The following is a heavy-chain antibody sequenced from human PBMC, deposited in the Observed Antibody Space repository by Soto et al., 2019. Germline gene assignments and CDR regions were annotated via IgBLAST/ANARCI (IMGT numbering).Heavy chain of an antibody. V-gene: IGHV3-48*02. D-gene: IGHD2-15*01. Sequence: GSLRLSCAASGFTYSNYAMNWVRQAPEKGLEWVAYISASSSSIYYADSVKGRFTISXXXXXXSXYXQXNXLRDXDTAVYFCATDSWTGAFDFRGQGTVVTVSS. CDR3: ATDSWTGAFDF. J-gene: IGHJ3*01. CDR1: GFTYSNYA. CDR2: ISASSSSI.